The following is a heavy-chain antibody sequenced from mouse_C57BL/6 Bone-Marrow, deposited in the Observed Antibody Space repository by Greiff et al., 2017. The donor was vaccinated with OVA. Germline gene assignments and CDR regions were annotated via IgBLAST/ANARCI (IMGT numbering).Heavy chain of an antibody. CDR2: IYPGDGDT. J-gene: IGHJ3*01. V-gene: IGHV1-82*01. CDR1: GYAFSSSW. D-gene: IGHD3-1*01. Sequence: QVQLQQSGPELVKPGASVKISCKASGYAFSSSWMNWVKQRPGKGLEWIGRIYPGDGDTNSNGKFKGKATLTADKSSSTAYMQLSSLTSEDSAVYFCARYRATAYWGQGTLVTVSA. CDR3: ARYRATAY.